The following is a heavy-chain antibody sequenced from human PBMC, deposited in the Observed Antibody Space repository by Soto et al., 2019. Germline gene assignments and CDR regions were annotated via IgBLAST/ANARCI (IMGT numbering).Heavy chain of an antibody. CDR2: ISNDGSNK. D-gene: IGHD5-18*01. V-gene: IGHV3-30*03. Sequence: QVQVVESGGGVVQPGRSLRLSCTASGFTFSSYGMQWVRQAPGKGLEWVAVISNDGSNKHYGDPVKGRFTISRDNSKKTLYLQMKSLRAGDTAVFYCAAGYSFGDYWGQGALVTVSS. J-gene: IGHJ4*02. CDR1: GFTFSSYG. CDR3: AAGYSFGDY.